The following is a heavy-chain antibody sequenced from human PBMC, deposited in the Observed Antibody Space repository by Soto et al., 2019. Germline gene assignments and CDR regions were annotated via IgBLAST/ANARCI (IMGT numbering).Heavy chain of an antibody. J-gene: IGHJ4*02. Sequence: QLQLQESGPVLVKPSETLSLTCTVSGGSISSSSYYWGWIRQPPGKGLEWIGSIYYSGSTYYNPSLKSRVTISVDTSKNQFSLKLSSVTAADTAVYYCARRGQWLGVGDFDYWGQGTLVTVSS. CDR3: ARRGQWLGVGDFDY. V-gene: IGHV4-39*01. CDR2: IYYSGST. D-gene: IGHD6-19*01. CDR1: GGSISSSSYY.